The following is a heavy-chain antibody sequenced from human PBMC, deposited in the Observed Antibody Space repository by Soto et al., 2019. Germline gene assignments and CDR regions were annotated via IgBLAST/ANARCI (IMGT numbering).Heavy chain of an antibody. J-gene: IGHJ4*02. D-gene: IGHD6-19*01. CDR1: GFTFSSYA. Sequence: GGSLRLSCAASGFTFSSYAMSWVRQAPGKGLEWVSAISGSGGSTYYADSVKGRFTISRDNSKNTLYLQMNSLRAEDTAVHYCAKVRGVAVADPAYFDYWGQGTLVTVSS. CDR2: ISGSGGST. V-gene: IGHV3-23*01. CDR3: AKVRGVAVADPAYFDY.